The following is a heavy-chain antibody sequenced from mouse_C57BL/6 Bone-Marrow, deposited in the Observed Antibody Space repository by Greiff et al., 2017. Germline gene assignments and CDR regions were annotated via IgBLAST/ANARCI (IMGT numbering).Heavy chain of an antibody. CDR2: INYDGSST. CDR3: AREGSGYFYFDY. Sequence: EVKLVESEGGLVQPGSSMKLSCTASGFTFSDYYMAWVRQVPEKGLEWVANINYDGSSTYYLDSLKSRFIISRDHAKNILYLQMSSLKSEDTATYYCAREGSGYFYFDYWGQGTTLTVSS. CDR1: GFTFSDYY. D-gene: IGHD2-3*01. J-gene: IGHJ2*01. V-gene: IGHV5-16*01.